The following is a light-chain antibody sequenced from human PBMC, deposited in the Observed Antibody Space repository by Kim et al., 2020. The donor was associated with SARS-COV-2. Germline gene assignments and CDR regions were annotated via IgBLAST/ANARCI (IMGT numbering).Light chain of an antibody. V-gene: IGKV3-15*01. Sequence: EIVMTQSPATLSVSPGERATLSCRASQSVSSDLAWYQQKPGQAPRLLIYHASTRATGIPARFSGSGSGTEFTLTISSLQSEDFAVYYCQQYNDWPPLTFGGGTKVDIK. CDR2: HAS. J-gene: IGKJ4*01. CDR3: QQYNDWPPLT. CDR1: QSVSSD.